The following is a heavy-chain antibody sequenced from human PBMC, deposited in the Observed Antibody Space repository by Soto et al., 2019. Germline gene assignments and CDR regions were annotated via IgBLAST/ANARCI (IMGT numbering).Heavy chain of an antibody. Sequence: EVQLLESGGGLVQPGGSLRLSCAASGFTFSSYSMSWVRQAPGKGLEWVSGFRTSGDGGTTYYADSVKGRFTISRDNSKNMLFLQMNSLRAEDTAIYYCAKKVNSGPGSQYFDYWGPGTLVTVSS. J-gene: IGHJ4*02. CDR3: AKKVNSGPGSQYFDY. D-gene: IGHD3-10*01. V-gene: IGHV3-23*01. CDR1: GFTFSSYS. CDR2: FRTSGDGGTT.